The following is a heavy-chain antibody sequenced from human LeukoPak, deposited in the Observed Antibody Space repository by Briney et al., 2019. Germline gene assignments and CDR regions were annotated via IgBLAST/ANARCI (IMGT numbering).Heavy chain of an antibody. Sequence: GRSLRLSCAASGFTFSSFCMHWDRQIPGKGLEWVAFIRNDGSDADYADSVKGRCTSSRDNAKNSLYLQMHSLRAEDTAVYYCARDPPPLYSSGWYYFDYWGQGTLVTVSS. CDR3: ARDPPPLYSSGWYYFDY. V-gene: IGHV3-30*02. CDR2: IRNDGSDA. J-gene: IGHJ4*02. D-gene: IGHD6-19*01. CDR1: GFTFSSFC.